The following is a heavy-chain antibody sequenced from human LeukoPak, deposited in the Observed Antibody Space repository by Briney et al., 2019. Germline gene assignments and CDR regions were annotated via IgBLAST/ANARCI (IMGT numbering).Heavy chain of an antibody. Sequence: GGSLRLSCAASGFTFSSYAMSWVSQAPGKGLEWVSSFSVSSGSAYYADSVKGRFTISRDNSKNTFYLQMNSLRAEDTALYYCGVVPTATRGVDWGQGTLVTVSS. V-gene: IGHV3-23*01. CDR3: GVVPTATRGVD. CDR1: GFTFSSYA. D-gene: IGHD2-2*01. CDR2: FSVSSGSA. J-gene: IGHJ4*02.